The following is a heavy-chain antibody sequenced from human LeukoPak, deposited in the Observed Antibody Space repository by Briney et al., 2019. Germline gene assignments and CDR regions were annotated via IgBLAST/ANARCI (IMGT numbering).Heavy chain of an antibody. V-gene: IGHV3-30*02. D-gene: IGHD5-18*01. CDR3: AKTDGYTYGKLHY. CDR1: DFTFSKHG. J-gene: IGHJ4*02. CDR2: ISSDGSLQ. Sequence: PGGSLRLSCVASDFTFSKHGMHWVRQAPGKGLEWAASISSDGSLQFYTAHVKGRFTLSRDNSKNTLHLQMDSLTTEDTAMYYCAKTDGYTYGKLHYWGQGTLVTVSS.